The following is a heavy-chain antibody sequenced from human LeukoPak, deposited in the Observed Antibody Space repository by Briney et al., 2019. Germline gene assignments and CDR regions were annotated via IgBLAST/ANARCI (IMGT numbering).Heavy chain of an antibody. Sequence: SGPTLVKPTQTLTLTCTFSGFTLNTTTMSVGWIRQPPRKALEWLANIYWDDDKRYSPSLKSRLSITKDTSKNQVVLTMTDMDPVDTATYYCARFIYSSGWYCFDNWGRGTRVTVSS. J-gene: IGHJ4*02. D-gene: IGHD6-19*01. V-gene: IGHV2-5*02. CDR1: GFTLNTTTMS. CDR2: IYWDDDK. CDR3: ARFIYSSGWYCFDN.